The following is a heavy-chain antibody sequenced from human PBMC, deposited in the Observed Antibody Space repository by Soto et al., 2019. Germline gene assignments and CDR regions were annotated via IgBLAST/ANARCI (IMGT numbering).Heavy chain of an antibody. CDR1: GGSINSGGYY. J-gene: IGHJ4*02. CDR3: ARGGKTMIVVGYLDY. CDR2: IYYSGST. D-gene: IGHD3-22*01. Sequence: VQLQESGPGLVKPSQTLSLTCTVSGGSINSGGYYWSWIRQHPGMGLEWIGYIYYSGSTHYNPSLKSRVTMSVDTSKNQFSLKLSSVTAADTAIYYCARGGKTMIVVGYLDYWGQGTLVTVSS. V-gene: IGHV4-31*03.